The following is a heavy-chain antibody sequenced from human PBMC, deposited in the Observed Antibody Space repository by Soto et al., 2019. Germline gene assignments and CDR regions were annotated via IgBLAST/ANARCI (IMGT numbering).Heavy chain of an antibody. CDR1: GFTFSSYG. J-gene: IGHJ4*02. CDR3: AGHGEAEHV. D-gene: IGHD4-17*01. Sequence: QVQLVESGGGVVQPGRSLRLSCAASGFTFSSYGMHWVRQAPGKGLEWVAVISYDGSNKYYADSVKGRFTISRDNSKNTLYLQMNSLRDEDTAVYYCAGHGEAEHVWGQGTLVTVSS. V-gene: IGHV3-30*03. CDR2: ISYDGSNK.